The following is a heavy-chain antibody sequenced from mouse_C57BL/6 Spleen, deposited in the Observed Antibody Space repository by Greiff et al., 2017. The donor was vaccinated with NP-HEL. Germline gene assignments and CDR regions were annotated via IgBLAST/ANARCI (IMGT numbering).Heavy chain of an antibody. CDR3: ARGVFITTVVAPFAY. Sequence: VQLQQSGPELVKPGASVKISCKASGYAFSSSWMNWVKQRPGKGLEWIGRIYPGDGDTNYNGKFKGKATLTADKSSSTAYMQLSSLTSEDSAVYFCARGVFITTVVAPFAYWGQGTLVTVSA. V-gene: IGHV1-82*01. D-gene: IGHD1-1*01. CDR2: IYPGDGDT. J-gene: IGHJ3*01. CDR1: GYAFSSSW.